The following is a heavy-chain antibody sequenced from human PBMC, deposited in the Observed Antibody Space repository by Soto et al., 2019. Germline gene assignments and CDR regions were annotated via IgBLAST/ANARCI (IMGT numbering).Heavy chain of an antibody. V-gene: IGHV3-30-3*01. Sequence: QVQLVASGGGGVQPGRSLRLSCAASGVTFSSYAMHWVRQAPGNGLEWVAVISYDVSNKYYADSVKGRFTISRDTSKNTPYLQINSLRAEDTAVYYCAREFGIAAAGPFDYWCQGTLVTVSS. CDR2: ISYDVSNK. CDR3: AREFGIAAAGPFDY. CDR1: GVTFSSYA. J-gene: IGHJ4*02. D-gene: IGHD6-25*01.